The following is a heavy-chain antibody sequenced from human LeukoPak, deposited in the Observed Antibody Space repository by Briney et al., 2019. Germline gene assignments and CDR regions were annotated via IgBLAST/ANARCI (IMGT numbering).Heavy chain of an antibody. CDR3: ARATAADTAMIYFDY. V-gene: IGHV3-11*01. CDR1: GFTFSDYY. J-gene: IGHJ4*02. Sequence: GGSLRLSCAASGFTFSDYYMSWIRQAPGKGLEWVSYISSSGNIIYSADSVKGRLTISRDNAKNSLYLQINSLRAEDTAVYYCARATAADTAMIYFDYWGQGTLVTVSS. D-gene: IGHD5-18*01. CDR2: ISSSGNII.